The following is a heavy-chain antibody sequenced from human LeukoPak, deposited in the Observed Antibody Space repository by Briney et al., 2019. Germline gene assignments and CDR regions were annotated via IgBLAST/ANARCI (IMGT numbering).Heavy chain of an antibody. CDR1: GFTVSSNY. CDR3: AKSSYYDSSGYYREYYFDY. D-gene: IGHD3-22*01. CDR2: ITGSAGST. Sequence: GGSLRLSCAASGFTVSSNYMSWVRQAPGKGLEWVSGITGSAGSTHYADSVKGRFTISRDNTKNTLYLQMSSLRAEDTAIYYCAKSSYYDSSGYYREYYFDYWGQGTLVTVSS. V-gene: IGHV3-23*01. J-gene: IGHJ4*02.